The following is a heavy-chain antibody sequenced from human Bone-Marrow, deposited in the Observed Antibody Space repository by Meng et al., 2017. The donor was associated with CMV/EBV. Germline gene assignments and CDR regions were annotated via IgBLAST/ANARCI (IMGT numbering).Heavy chain of an antibody. V-gene: IGHV3-21*01. CDR2: ISTSSSSI. Sequence: GESLKISCAASGFTFSSYSMNWVRQTPGKGLEWVSSISTSSSSIYYADSVKGRFTISRDNGENTLYLEMNSLRAEDTAVYYCARDWSGSDDDWGQGTLGTVSS. CDR3: ARDWSGSDDD. D-gene: IGHD1-26*01. J-gene: IGHJ4*02. CDR1: GFTFSSYS.